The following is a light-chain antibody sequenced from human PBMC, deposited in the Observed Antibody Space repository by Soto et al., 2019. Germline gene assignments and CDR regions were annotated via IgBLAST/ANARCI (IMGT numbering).Light chain of an antibody. CDR2: DVS. V-gene: IGKV3-11*01. CDR3: QQRSNWL. J-gene: IGKJ1*01. CDR1: QSGIYY. Sequence: ENVLTQSPATLSLSPGERATLSCMASQSGIYYLAWYQQKPGKAPRLLIYDVSNRAIGIPDRFSGSGSGTDFTITISSLEPEDFAVYYCQQRSNWLFGQGTKVAIK.